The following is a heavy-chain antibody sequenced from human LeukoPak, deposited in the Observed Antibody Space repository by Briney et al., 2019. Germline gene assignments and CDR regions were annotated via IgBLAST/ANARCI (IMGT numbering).Heavy chain of an antibody. J-gene: IGHJ5*02. CDR2: ISYDGSNK. D-gene: IGHD2-21*02. CDR3: ARDRTSDIVVVTAPRFDP. Sequence: GRSLRLSCAASGFTFSSYAMHWVRQAPGKGLEWVAVISYDGSNKYYADSVKGRFTISRDNSKNTLYLQMNSLRAEDTAVYYCARDRTSDIVVVTAPRFDPWGQGTLVTVSS. CDR1: GFTFSSYA. V-gene: IGHV3-30-3*01.